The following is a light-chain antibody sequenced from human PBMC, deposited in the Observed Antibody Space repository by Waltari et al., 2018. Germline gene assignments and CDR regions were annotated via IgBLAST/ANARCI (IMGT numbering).Light chain of an antibody. CDR1: QSINNY. CDR2: AAS. V-gene: IGKV1-39*01. Sequence: DIQMTQSPSSLSASVGDRVSITCRASQSINNYLNWYQQKPGTAPKLLIYAASRLESWVPSRFSGSGSETDYTLTISGLQPADFATCCGHQSYSSHSFGQGTKLGVK. CDR3: HQSYSSHS. J-gene: IGKJ2*03.